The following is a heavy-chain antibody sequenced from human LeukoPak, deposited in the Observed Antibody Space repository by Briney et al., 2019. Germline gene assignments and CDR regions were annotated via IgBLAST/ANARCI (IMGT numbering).Heavy chain of an antibody. Sequence: KPSETLSLTCSVSGGSISSGDSYWGWIRQPPGKGLEWIGSIYYSGSTYYNPSLKSRVTISVDTSKNQFSLKLSSVTAADTAVYYCAAQRITISGGVNWFDPWGQGTLVIVSS. CDR3: AAQRITISGGVNWFDP. D-gene: IGHD3-3*01. CDR2: IYYSGST. J-gene: IGHJ5*02. CDR1: GGSISSGDSY. V-gene: IGHV4-39*01.